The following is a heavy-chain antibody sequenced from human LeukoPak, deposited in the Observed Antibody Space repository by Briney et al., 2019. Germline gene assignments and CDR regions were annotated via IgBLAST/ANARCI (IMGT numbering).Heavy chain of an antibody. CDR3: ARIVLEQWLDLDY. V-gene: IGHV3-21*01. CDR1: GFTFSRYS. CDR2: ISSSSYI. J-gene: IGHJ4*02. D-gene: IGHD6-19*01. Sequence: GGSLRLSCAASGFTFSRYSMNWVRQAPGKGLEWVSSISSSSYIYYADSVKGRFTISRDNAKNSLYLQMNSLRAEDTAVYYCARIVLEQWLDLDYWGQGTLVTVSS.